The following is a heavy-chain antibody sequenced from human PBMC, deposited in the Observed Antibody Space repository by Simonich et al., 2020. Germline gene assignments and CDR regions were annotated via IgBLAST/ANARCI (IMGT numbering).Heavy chain of an antibody. CDR2: IYYSGST. V-gene: IGHV4-39*01. CDR1: GGSISSSSYY. D-gene: IGHD6-13*01. CDR3: ARHAGFAFDI. J-gene: IGHJ3*02. Sequence: QLQLQESGPGLVKPSETLSLTCTVSGGSISSSSYYWGCIRQPPGKGLEEIGSIYYSGSTYYNPSLKSRVTISVDTSKNQFSLKLSSVTAADTAVYYCARHAGFAFDIWGQGTMVTVSS.